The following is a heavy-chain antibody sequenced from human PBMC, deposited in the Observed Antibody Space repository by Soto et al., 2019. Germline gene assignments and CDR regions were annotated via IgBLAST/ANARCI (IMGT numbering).Heavy chain of an antibody. CDR1: GFSLSTSGMR. J-gene: IGHJ4*02. D-gene: IGHD2-15*01. V-gene: IGHV2-70*04. CDR2: IDWDDDK. CDR3: ERMADCSGGSCAYYFDY. Sequence: SGPTLVNPTQTLTLTCTFSGFSLSTSGMRVSWIRRPPGKALEWLARIDWDDDKFYSASLKTRLTISKDTSKKQVVLTMTNMDPVDTATYYCERMADCSGGSCAYYFDYWGQGTLVTVSS.